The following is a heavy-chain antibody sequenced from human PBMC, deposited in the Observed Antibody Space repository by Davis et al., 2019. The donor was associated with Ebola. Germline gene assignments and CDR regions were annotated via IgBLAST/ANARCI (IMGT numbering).Heavy chain of an antibody. CDR1: GGTFSSYA. D-gene: IGHD5-18*01. CDR2: IIPIFGTA. V-gene: IGHV1-69*13. CDR3: AKHHRQLWGYGMDV. Sequence: AASVKVSCKASGGTFSSYAISWVRQAPGQGLEWMGGIIPIFGTANYAQKFQGRVTITADESTSTAYMELSSLRSEDTAVYYCAKHHRQLWGYGMDVWGQGTTVTVSS. J-gene: IGHJ6*02.